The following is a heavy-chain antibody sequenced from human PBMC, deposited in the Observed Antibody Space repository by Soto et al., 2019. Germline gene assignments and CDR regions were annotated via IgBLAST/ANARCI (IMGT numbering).Heavy chain of an antibody. CDR3: AVQDIAVAGTNAFDI. CDR2: MNPNSGNT. V-gene: IGHV1-8*01. CDR1: GYTFTSYD. Sequence: ASVKVSCKASGYTFTSYDINWVRHATGQGPEWMGWMNPNSGNTGYAQKFQGRVTMTRNTSISTAYMELSSLRSEDTAVYYCAVQDIAVAGTNAFDIWGQGTMVTVSS. J-gene: IGHJ3*02. D-gene: IGHD6-19*01.